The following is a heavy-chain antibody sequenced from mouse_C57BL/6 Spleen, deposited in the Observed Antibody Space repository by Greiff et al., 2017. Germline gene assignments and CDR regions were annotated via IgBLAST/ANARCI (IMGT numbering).Heavy chain of an antibody. CDR3: ARDSYYYGSSPYYYAMDY. D-gene: IGHD1-1*01. CDR2: ISDGGSYT. V-gene: IGHV5-4*01. CDR1: GFTFSSYA. J-gene: IGHJ4*01. Sequence: EVKVVESGGGLVKPGGSLKLSCAASGFTFSSYAMSWVRQTPEKRLEWVATISDGGSYTYYPDNVKGRFTISRDNAKNNLYLQMSHLKSEDTAMYYCARDSYYYGSSPYYYAMDYWGQGTSVTVSS.